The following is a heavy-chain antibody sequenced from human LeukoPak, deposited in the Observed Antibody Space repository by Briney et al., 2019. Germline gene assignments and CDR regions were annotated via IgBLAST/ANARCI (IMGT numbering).Heavy chain of an antibody. V-gene: IGHV3-23*01. CDR1: GFTFSNYA. Sequence: PGGSLRLSCAASGFTFSNYAMSWFRQAPGKGLEWVSTIRGSGDNTYYADSVKGRFTISRDNSKNTLYLQMNSLGAEDTAVYYCAKGPHSSGYYYFDYWGQGTLVTVSS. CDR3: AKGPHSSGYYYFDY. J-gene: IGHJ4*02. D-gene: IGHD6-25*01. CDR2: IRGSGDNT.